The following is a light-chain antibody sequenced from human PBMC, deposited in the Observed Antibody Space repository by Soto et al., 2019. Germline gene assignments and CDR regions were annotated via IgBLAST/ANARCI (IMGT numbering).Light chain of an antibody. CDR2: NND. J-gene: IGLJ1*01. CDR1: SSNIGSYT. Sequence: SVLTQPPSASGNTGQRVNISYSGSSSNIGSYTVNWYQQLPGTAPKLLIYNNDHRPSGVPDRFSGSKSGTSASLAISRLQSEDEADYYCAAWDDSLVGSVFGTGTKVTVL. CDR3: AAWDDSLVGSV. V-gene: IGLV1-44*01.